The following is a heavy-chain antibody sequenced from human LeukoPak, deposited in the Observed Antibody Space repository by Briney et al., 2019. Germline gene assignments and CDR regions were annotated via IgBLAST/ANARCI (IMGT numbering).Heavy chain of an antibody. CDR1: GFIFTNYF. D-gene: IGHD1-7*01. V-gene: IGHV3-30-3*01. CDR2: ISKDGSDK. Sequence: PGGSLRLSCAASGFIFTNYFMSWVRQAPGKGLEWVAVISKDGSDKYYPGSVRGRFTISRDNSKNTIYLQMDSLRAEDTAIYYCARDYWWNYDYWGQGTLVTVSS. J-gene: IGHJ4*02. CDR3: ARDYWWNYDY.